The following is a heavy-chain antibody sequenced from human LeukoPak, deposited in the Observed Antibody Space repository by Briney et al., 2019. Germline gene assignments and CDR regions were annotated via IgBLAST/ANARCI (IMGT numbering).Heavy chain of an antibody. CDR3: ARDRTGLRIVVYFDY. CDR1: GFTFSDYY. D-gene: IGHD3-22*01. Sequence: GGSLRLSCAASGFTFSDYYMSWIRQAPGKGLEWVSYISSSGSTIYYADSVKGRFTISRDNAKNSLYLQMNSLRAEDTAVYYCARDRTGLRIVVYFDYWGQGTLVTVSS. J-gene: IGHJ4*02. CDR2: ISSSGSTI. V-gene: IGHV3-11*01.